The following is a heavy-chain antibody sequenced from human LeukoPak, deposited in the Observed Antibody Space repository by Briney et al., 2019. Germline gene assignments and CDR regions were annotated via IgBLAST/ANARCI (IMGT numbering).Heavy chain of an antibody. J-gene: IGHJ6*03. CDR3: ARVVIRGDYYYYYYMDV. CDR1: GYTFTGYY. CDR2: INPNSGGT. D-gene: IGHD3-22*01. Sequence: GASVKVSCKASGYTFTGYYMHWVRQAPGQGLEWMGWINPNSGGTNYAQKFQGRVTMTRDTSISTAYMELSRLRSDDTAVYYCARVVIRGDYYYYYYMDVWGKGTTVTVSS. V-gene: IGHV1-2*02.